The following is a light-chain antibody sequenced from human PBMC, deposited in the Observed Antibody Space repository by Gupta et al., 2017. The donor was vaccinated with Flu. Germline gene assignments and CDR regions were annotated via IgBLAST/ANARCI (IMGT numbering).Light chain of an antibody. J-gene: IGLJ2*01. CDR2: DDT. CDR1: NLGSKV. CDR3: QVWDNNSDHVI. Sequence: SYVLTPPPSVSVAPGQTARITCGGDNLGSKVLHWYQQRPGQAPVVVVYDDTDRPSGTPERFSGSSSVNTATLTIRRVEAGDEADYYCQVWDNNSDHVIFGGGTKLTVL. V-gene: IGLV3-21*02.